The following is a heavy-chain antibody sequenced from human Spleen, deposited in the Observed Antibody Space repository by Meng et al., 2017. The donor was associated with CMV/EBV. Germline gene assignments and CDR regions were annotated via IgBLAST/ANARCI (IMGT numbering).Heavy chain of an antibody. D-gene: IGHD3-22*01. CDR2: INHNGRT. V-gene: IGHV4-34*01. J-gene: IGHJ4*02. Sequence: VSFSGDYSGWLRQPPERGVEWGGEINHNGRTNYDPSLKGRVTISVDTSKNQFSLKLSSVTAADTAVYYCARDYQAHYYDGCGCYPSWGQGTLVTVSS. CDR3: ARDYQAHYYDGCGCYPS. CDR1: VSFSGDY.